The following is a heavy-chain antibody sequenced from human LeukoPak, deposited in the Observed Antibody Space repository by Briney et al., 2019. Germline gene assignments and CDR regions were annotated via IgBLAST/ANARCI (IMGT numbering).Heavy chain of an antibody. CDR1: GFNVSNNY. Sequence: GGSLRLSCAASGFNVSNNYMNWVRQAPGKGLEWVSVIFSSGPTYYTDSVKGRFTISRDTSKNALYLQMNSLRAEDTAVYYCAISGLGFGEFRGLDYWGQGTLVTVSS. CDR3: AISGLGFGEFRGLDY. V-gene: IGHV3-53*01. D-gene: IGHD3-10*01. J-gene: IGHJ4*02. CDR2: IFSSGPT.